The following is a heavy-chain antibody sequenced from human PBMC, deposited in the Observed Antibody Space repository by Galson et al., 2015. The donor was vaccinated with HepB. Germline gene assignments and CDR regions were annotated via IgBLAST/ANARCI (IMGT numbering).Heavy chain of an antibody. Sequence: SLRLSCAASGFTFSSYAMHWVRQAPGKGLEWVAVISYDGSNKYYADSVKGRFTISRDNSKNTLYLQMNSLRAEDTAVYYCARASSSGWYGIDWFDPWGQGTLVTVSS. D-gene: IGHD6-19*01. CDR1: GFTFSSYA. CDR2: ISYDGSNK. J-gene: IGHJ5*02. CDR3: ARASSSGWYGIDWFDP. V-gene: IGHV3-30*04.